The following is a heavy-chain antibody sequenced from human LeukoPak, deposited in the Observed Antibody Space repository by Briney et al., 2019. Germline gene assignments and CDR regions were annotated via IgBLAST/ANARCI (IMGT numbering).Heavy chain of an antibody. CDR3: AREDCSGGSCYLGY. V-gene: IGHV4-34*01. Sequence: SETLSLTCAVYGGSFSGYYWSWIRQPPGKGLEWIGEINHSGSTNYNPSLKSRVTISVDTSKNQFSLKLSSVTAADTAVYYCAREDCSGGSCYLGYWGQGTLVTVSS. CDR1: GGSFSGYY. D-gene: IGHD2-15*01. CDR2: INHSGST. J-gene: IGHJ4*02.